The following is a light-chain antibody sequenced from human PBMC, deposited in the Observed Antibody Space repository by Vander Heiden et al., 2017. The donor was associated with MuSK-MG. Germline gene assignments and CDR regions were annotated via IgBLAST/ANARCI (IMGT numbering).Light chain of an antibody. CDR1: QGISSC. CDR2: AAS. J-gene: IGKJ4*01. Sequence: DIQMTQSPSSVSASIGDRVTITCRSRQGISSCLAWFQQKPGKAPQLLIDAASSSHTGVPSRFRGSGSGTDITRTSSSLPPEAFATSYFQQANRFPHTFGGGTKVEIK. CDR3: QQANRFPHT. V-gene: IGKV1-12*01.